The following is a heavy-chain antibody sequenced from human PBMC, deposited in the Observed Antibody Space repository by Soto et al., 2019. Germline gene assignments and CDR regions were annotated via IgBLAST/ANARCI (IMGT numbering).Heavy chain of an antibody. D-gene: IGHD1-26*01. CDR2: ISAHNGNT. CDR3: ARDAAVGLFDY. Sequence: ASVKVSCKDSGYTFTIYGIIWVRQAPGQGLEWMGWISAHNGNTNHAQKLQGRVTMTTDTSTSTAYMELRSLRSDDTAVYYCARDAAVGLFDYWGQGTLVTVSS. J-gene: IGHJ4*02. V-gene: IGHV1-18*01. CDR1: GYTFTIYG.